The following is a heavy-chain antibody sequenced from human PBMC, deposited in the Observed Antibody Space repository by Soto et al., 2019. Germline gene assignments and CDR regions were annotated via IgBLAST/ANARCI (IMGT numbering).Heavy chain of an antibody. J-gene: IGHJ4*02. CDR1: GGSFGNSA. CDR3: ATGVIWIGYFTVDS. CDR2: FIPVYRTL. V-gene: IGHV1-69*01. D-gene: IGHD3-3*01. Sequence: QVQLVQSGAEVKKPGSSVKVSCKASGGSFGNSAINWVRQTPGQGLEWLGGFIPVYRTLNYAQKFQGRVTITADESKGTAYMTMSSLASDNTAVYYCATGVIWIGYFTVDSWGKGTRVTVS.